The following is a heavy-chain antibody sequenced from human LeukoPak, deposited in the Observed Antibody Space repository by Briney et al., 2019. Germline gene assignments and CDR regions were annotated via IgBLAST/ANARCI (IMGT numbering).Heavy chain of an antibody. CDR3: AREITWEVTPI. V-gene: IGHV3-23*01. CDR2: INGGGTGT. J-gene: IGHJ3*02. Sequence: GGSLRLSCAASGFTFSNYALSWVRQAPGKGLEWVSAINGGGTGTYYADSVKGRFTISRDNSKNTLYLQMNSLRAEDTAIYYCAREITWEVTPIWGQGTMVTVSS. CDR1: GFTFSNYA. D-gene: IGHD3-16*01.